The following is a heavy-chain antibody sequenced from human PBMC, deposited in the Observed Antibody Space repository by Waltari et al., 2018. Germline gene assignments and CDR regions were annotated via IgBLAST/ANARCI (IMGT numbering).Heavy chain of an antibody. J-gene: IGHJ5*02. D-gene: IGHD2-2*01. CDR3: ARQVRSKYCSSTSCYDLNWFDP. V-gene: IGHV4-39*01. CDR2: IYYSGST. Sequence: QLQLQESGPGLVKPSETLSLTCTVSGGSISSSSYYWGWIRPPPGTGLEWIGSIYYSGSTYYNPSLKSRVTISVDTSKNQFSLKLSSVTAADTAVYYCARQVRSKYCSSTSCYDLNWFDPWGQGTLVTVSS. CDR1: GGSISSSSYY.